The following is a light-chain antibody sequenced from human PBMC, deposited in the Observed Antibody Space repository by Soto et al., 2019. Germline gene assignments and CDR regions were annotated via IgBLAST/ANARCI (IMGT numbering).Light chain of an antibody. CDR1: QSISSY. CDR2: AAS. Sequence: DIQMTQSPSSLSASVGDRVTITCRASQSISSYLNWYPQKPGKAPKLLIYAASSLQSGVPSRFSCSGSGTDFTLTISSLQPEDFATYYCQQSYSTPLTFGGGTKVEIK. J-gene: IGKJ4*01. V-gene: IGKV1-39*01. CDR3: QQSYSTPLT.